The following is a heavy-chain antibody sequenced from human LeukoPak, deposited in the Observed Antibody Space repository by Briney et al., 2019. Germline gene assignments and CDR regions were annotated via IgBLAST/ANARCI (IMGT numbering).Heavy chain of an antibody. D-gene: IGHD2-15*01. CDR3: AKDIDCSGDSCGPY. Sequence: PGGSLRLSCAASGFTFHDYGMHWVRQAPGKGLEWVSLVRGNGAGAYYADSVKGRFTSSRDNNKNSLYLQMNGLRTEDTALYYCAKDIDCSGDSCGPYWGQGTLVTVSS. CDR1: GFTFHDYG. V-gene: IGHV3-43*02. J-gene: IGHJ4*02. CDR2: VRGNGAGA.